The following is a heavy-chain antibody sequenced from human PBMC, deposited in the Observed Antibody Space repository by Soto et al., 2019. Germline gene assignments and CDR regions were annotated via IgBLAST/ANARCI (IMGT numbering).Heavy chain of an antibody. J-gene: IGHJ4*02. CDR2: SGAT. CDR3: AKGAIPYSGSSENYFDY. Sequence: GGSLRLSCAASGFSFNNYALNWVRQAPGKGLEWVSSGATYYADSVKGRFTVSRDTSKNRLYLQMSSLRVDDTAVYYCAKGAIPYSGSSENYFDYWGQGTLVTVSS. CDR1: GFSFNNYA. V-gene: IGHV3-23*01. D-gene: IGHD1-26*01.